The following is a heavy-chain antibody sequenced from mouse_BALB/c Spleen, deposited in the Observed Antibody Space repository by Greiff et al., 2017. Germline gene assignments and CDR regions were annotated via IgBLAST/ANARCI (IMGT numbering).Heavy chain of an antibody. CDR3: ARWEEWVNYVPFAY. CDR1: GYTFTDYA. CDR2: ISTYSGNT. D-gene: IGHD2-1*01. V-gene: IGHV1-67*01. Sequence: QVQLKQSGPELVRPGVSVKISCKGSGYTFTDYAMHWVKQSHAKSLEWIGVISTYSGNTNYNQKIKGKATMTVDKSSSTAYMELARLTSEDSAIYYCARWEEWVNYVPFAYWGQGTLVTVSA. J-gene: IGHJ3*01.